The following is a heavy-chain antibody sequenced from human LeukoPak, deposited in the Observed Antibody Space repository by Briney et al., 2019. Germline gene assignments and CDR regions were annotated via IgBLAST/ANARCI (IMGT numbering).Heavy chain of an antibody. CDR2: INPNSGGT. D-gene: IGHD2-2*01. CDR3: ARGGGYCSSTSCYPFDC. J-gene: IGHJ4*02. CDR1: GYTFTGYY. V-gene: IGHV1-2*02. Sequence: ASVKVSCKASGYTFTGYYMHWVRQAPGQGLEWMGWINPNSGGTNYAQKFQGRVTMTRDTSISTAYMELSRLRSDDTAVYYCARGGGYCSSTSCYPFDCWGQGTLVTVSS.